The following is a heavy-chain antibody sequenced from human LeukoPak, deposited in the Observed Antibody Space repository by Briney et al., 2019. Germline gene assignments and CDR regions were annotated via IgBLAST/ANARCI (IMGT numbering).Heavy chain of an antibody. V-gene: IGHV4-39*02. CDR3: ARLEVVTRGQGPYKNPPLDY. Sequence: SETLSLTCTVSGGSISSTDYYWGWIRQPPGKGLEWIGSMLYSGTTYNNPSLKSRVTISLDTSKNHFSLELSSVTAADTAVYYCARLEVVTRGQGPYKNPPLDYWGQGTLVTVSS. CDR2: MLYSGTT. D-gene: IGHD2-15*01. CDR1: GGSISSTDYY. J-gene: IGHJ4*02.